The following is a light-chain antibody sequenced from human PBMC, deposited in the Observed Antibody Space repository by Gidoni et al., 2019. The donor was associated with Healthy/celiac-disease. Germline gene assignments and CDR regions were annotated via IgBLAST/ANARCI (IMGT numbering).Light chain of an antibody. CDR1: QSVLYSSNNKNY. J-gene: IGKJ1*01. Sequence: DIVMTQSPDSLAVSLGERATINCKSSQSVLYSSNNKNYLAWYQQKPGQPPKLLIYWASTRESGVPDRFSGSGSGTDFTLTSSSLQAEDVAVYYCQKYYSTRTFGQGTKVEIK. CDR3: QKYYSTRT. V-gene: IGKV4-1*01. CDR2: WAS.